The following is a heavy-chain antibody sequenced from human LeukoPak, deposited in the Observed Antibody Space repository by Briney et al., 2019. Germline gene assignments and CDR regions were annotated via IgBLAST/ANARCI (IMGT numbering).Heavy chain of an antibody. Sequence: GGSLRLSCAASGFTFSSYAMSWVRQAPGKGLEWVSSISGNSGSTYYADSVKGRFTISRDTSKNTLYLQMNSLTAEDTAIYYCTKDIVVVPAQGNWFDPWGQGTLVTVSS. CDR3: TKDIVVVPAQGNWFDP. J-gene: IGHJ5*02. D-gene: IGHD2-2*01. CDR1: GFTFSSYA. V-gene: IGHV3-23*01. CDR2: ISGNSGST.